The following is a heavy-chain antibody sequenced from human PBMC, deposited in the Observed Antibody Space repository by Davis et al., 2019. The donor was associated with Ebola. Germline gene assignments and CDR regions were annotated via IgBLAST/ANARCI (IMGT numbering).Heavy chain of an antibody. V-gene: IGHV3-7*01. D-gene: IGHD3-22*01. CDR2: IREDGATT. Sequence: GESLKISCAASGFTFSNYWMTWVRQSPGKGLQWVGHIREDGATTRSVDSVKGRFTISRDNAKNTLYLQMNSLRTEDTAVYYCARTPRYYDSSGYYPFDYWGQGTLVTVSS. CDR1: GFTFSNYW. J-gene: IGHJ4*02. CDR3: ARTPRYYDSSGYYPFDY.